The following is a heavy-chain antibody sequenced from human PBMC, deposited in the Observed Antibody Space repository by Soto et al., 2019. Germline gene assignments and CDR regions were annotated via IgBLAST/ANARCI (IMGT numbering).Heavy chain of an antibody. Sequence: GGSLILSCAASGFPFSSYGMHWVRQAPGKGLEWVAVISYDGSNKYYADSVKGRFTISRDNSKNTLYLQMNSLRAEDTAVYYCAKPRRWTIQSYYYYGMDVWGQGTTVTVSS. CDR1: GFPFSSYG. CDR2: ISYDGSNK. CDR3: AKPRRWTIQSYYYYGMDV. D-gene: IGHD3-3*01. J-gene: IGHJ6*02. V-gene: IGHV3-30*18.